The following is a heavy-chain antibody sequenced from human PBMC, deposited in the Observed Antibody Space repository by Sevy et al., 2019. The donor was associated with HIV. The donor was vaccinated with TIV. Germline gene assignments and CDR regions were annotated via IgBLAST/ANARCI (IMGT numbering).Heavy chain of an antibody. D-gene: IGHD4-17*01. Sequence: ASVKVSCKGSGYTFANYGISWVRQAPGQGLEWMGWISAYNGNRNYVQKFQGRVTMTTDTSTNTAYMELRSLTSDDTAVYYCARVVTVTNTARYGLDIWGQGTTVTVSS. CDR1: GYTFANYG. CDR3: ARVVTVTNTARYGLDI. V-gene: IGHV1-18*01. J-gene: IGHJ6*02. CDR2: ISAYNGNR.